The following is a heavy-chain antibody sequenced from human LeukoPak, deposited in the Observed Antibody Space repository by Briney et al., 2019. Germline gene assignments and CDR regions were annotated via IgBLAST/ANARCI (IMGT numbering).Heavy chain of an antibody. CDR3: AKIAQYYDFWSGYGPFDY. J-gene: IGHJ4*02. Sequence: PGGSLRLSCAASGFTFSSYGMHWVRRAPGKGLEWVAVISYDGSNKYYADSVKGRFTISRDNSKNTLYLQMNSLRAEDTAVYYCAKIAQYYDFWSGYGPFDYWGQGTLVTVSS. V-gene: IGHV3-30*18. CDR1: GFTFSSYG. D-gene: IGHD3-3*01. CDR2: ISYDGSNK.